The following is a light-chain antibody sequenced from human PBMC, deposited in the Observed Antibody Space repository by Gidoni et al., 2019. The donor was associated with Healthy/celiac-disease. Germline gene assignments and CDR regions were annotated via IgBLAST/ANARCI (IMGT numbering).Light chain of an antibody. CDR1: QSISSY. CDR3: QQSHSTPWT. Sequence: DVQMTQSPSSLSASVGDRVTITGRASQSISSYLNWYQQKPGKAPKLLIYAASSLQSGVPSRFSGSGSGTDFTLTISSLQPEDFAIYYCQQSHSTPWTFXQXTKVEIK. CDR2: AAS. V-gene: IGKV1-39*01. J-gene: IGKJ1*01.